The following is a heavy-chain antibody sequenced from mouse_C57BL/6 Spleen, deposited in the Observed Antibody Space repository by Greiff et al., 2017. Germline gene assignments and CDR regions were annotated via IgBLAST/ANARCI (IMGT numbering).Heavy chain of an antibody. CDR2: ISSGSSTN. CDR3: ARRAGEAMDY. V-gene: IGHV5-17*01. Sequence: EVQLVAAGGGLVKPGGSLKLSCAASGFTFSDYGMHWVRQAPEKGLEWVAYISSGSSTNYYADTVKGRFTISRDNANNTLFLQMTSLGSEDTAMFYCARRAGEAMDYWGQGTSVTVSS. J-gene: IGHJ4*01. CDR1: GFTFSDYG.